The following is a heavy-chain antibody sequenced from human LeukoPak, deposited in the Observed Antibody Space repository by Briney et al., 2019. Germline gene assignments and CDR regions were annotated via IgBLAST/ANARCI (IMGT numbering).Heavy chain of an antibody. Sequence: GGSLRLSCAASGFTFSSYAMSWVRQAPGKGLEWVSGISGNSVSTYYADSVKGRFTISRDNSKNTLFLQMSSLRAEDTAVYYCATRGSNYYDSSVDDYWGQGTLVTVSS. V-gene: IGHV3-23*01. CDR3: ATRGSNYYDSSVDDY. D-gene: IGHD3-22*01. CDR2: ISGNSVST. CDR1: GFTFSSYA. J-gene: IGHJ4*02.